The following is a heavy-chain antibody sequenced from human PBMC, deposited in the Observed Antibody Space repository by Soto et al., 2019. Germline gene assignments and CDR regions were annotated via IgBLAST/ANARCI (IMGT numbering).Heavy chain of an antibody. CDR2: IIPIFGTV. CDR3: ARQDIVVVPAAIGGNYYYYGMDV. J-gene: IGHJ6*02. Sequence: QVQLVQSGAEVKKPGSSVKVSCKASGGTFSSYAISWVRQAPGQGLEWMGGIIPIFGTVNYAQKFQGRVTITADESTSTAYMELSSLRSEDTAVYYCARQDIVVVPAAIGGNYYYYGMDVWGQGTTVTVSS. V-gene: IGHV1-69*01. CDR1: GGTFSSYA. D-gene: IGHD2-2*01.